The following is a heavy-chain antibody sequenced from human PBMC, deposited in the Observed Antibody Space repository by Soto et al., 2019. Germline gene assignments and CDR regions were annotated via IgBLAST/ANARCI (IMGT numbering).Heavy chain of an antibody. CDR3: VTGSSGTRGEDF. CDR1: GINLINHA. CDR2: VSETGTVT. Sequence: PGGSVRLSCVASGINLINHAMTWVRQAPGKGLEWVSTVSETGTVTYYADSVKGRFTISRDNSRNTLYLQLNNLRAEDTAVYYCVTGSSGTRGEDFWGPGALVTVSS. D-gene: IGHD3-16*01. J-gene: IGHJ4*02. V-gene: IGHV3-23*01.